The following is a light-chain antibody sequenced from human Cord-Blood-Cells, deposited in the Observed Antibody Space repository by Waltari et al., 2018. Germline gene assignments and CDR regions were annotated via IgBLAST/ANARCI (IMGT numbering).Light chain of an antibody. Sequence: IVLTQSPATLSLSPGERATLPCRARQSVSSYLAWYQQKPGQAPRLLIYDASNRATGIPARFSGSGSGTDFTLTISSLEPEDFAVYYCQQRSNWLTFGGGTKVEIK. CDR2: DAS. CDR3: QQRSNWLT. CDR1: QSVSSY. V-gene: IGKV3-11*01. J-gene: IGKJ4*01.